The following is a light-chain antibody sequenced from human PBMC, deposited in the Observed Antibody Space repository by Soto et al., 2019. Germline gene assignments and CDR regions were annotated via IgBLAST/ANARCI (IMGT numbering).Light chain of an antibody. V-gene: IGKV1-39*01. Sequence: DIQMTQSPSSLSASVGDTVTITCRPSQSISTYLNWYQQKPGKAPSLLIYTASSLHSGVPSRFSGSGSGTDFTFTISSLQPEDIATYYCQQSYSTPPTFGQGTKVDIK. J-gene: IGKJ1*01. CDR2: TAS. CDR1: QSISTY. CDR3: QQSYSTPPT.